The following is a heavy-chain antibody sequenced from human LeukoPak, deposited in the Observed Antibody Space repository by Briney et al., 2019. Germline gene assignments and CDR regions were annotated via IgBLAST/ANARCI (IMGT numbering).Heavy chain of an antibody. D-gene: IGHD5-12*01. Sequence: GGSLRLSCAASGFTFSSYSMNWVRQAPGKGLEWVSYISSSSSTIYYADSVKGRFTISRDNFKNTLDLQMNSLRPEDTAVYHCAKDEATIGYSYYYMDVWGKGTMVTISS. CDR1: GFTFSSYS. V-gene: IGHV3-48*01. CDR2: ISSSSSTI. J-gene: IGHJ6*03. CDR3: AKDEATIGYSYYYMDV.